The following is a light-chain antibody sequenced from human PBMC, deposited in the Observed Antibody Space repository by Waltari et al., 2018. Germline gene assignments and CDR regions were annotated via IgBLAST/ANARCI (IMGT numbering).Light chain of an antibody. Sequence: QSALTQPASVSGSPGQSLPIPCPGTSSDVGSPDFNLVPLYQQHPGKAPKLMIYEGNKRPSGVSSRFSGSKSGNTASLTISGLQAEDEADYYCCSYAGSDTWVFGGGTKLTVL. J-gene: IGLJ3*02. CDR3: CSYAGSDTWV. CDR2: EGN. V-gene: IGLV2-23*01. CDR1: SSDVGSPDFNL.